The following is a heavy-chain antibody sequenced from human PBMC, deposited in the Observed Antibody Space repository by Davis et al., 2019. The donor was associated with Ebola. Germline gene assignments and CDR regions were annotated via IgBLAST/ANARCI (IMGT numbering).Heavy chain of an antibody. CDR3: ARVSYDFWSGFDY. D-gene: IGHD3-3*01. CDR1: GYSFSSYG. V-gene: IGHV1-18*04. Sequence: ASVKVSCKASGYSFSSYGISWVRQAPGQGLEWMGWISANDGDTKYAKKFQGRVIMTTDTSTTTAYMELRSLRSDDTAVYYCARVSYDFWSGFDYWGQGTLVTVSS. J-gene: IGHJ4*02. CDR2: ISANDGDT.